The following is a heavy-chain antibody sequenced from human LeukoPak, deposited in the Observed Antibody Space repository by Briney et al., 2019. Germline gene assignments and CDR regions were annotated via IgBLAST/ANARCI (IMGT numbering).Heavy chain of an antibody. J-gene: IGHJ5*02. Sequence: SAALSLLCTVSGGSISSYYWSWMRQPPGKGLEWSGYIYYSGSTNYNPSLKSRVTISVDTSKNPFSLKLSSVTAADTAVYYCARDRGDRYISWFDPWGQGTLVTVSS. CDR2: IYYSGST. D-gene: IGHD5-24*01. V-gene: IGHV4-59*01. CDR1: GGSISSYY. CDR3: ARDRGDRYISWFDP.